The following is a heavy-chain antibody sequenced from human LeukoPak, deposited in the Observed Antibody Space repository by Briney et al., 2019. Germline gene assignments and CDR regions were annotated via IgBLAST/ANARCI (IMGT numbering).Heavy chain of an antibody. CDR2: ISAYNGNT. D-gene: IGHD3-16*02. V-gene: IGHV1-18*01. Sequence: ASVKVSCKASGYTFSSYGITWVRQAPGQGLEWLGWISAYNGNTNYAQKIQDRVTMTTDTYTSTAYMELRRLRADDKAVYYCAREEYVWGSYRDVDYWGQGTLVTVSS. CDR3: AREEYVWGSYRDVDY. J-gene: IGHJ4*02. CDR1: GYTFSSYG.